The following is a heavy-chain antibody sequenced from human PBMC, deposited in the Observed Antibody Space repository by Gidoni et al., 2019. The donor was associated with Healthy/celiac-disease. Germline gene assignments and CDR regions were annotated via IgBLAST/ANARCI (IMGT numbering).Heavy chain of an antibody. D-gene: IGHD1-26*01. J-gene: IGHJ4*02. CDR2: IGTAGDT. CDR1: GFTFSRYD. Sequence: EVQLVESGGGLVQPGGSLSLSCAASGFTFSRYDMHWVRQATGKGLECVSAIGTAGDTYYPGSVKGRFTISRENAKNSLYLQMNSLRAGDTAVYYCARDGGGAPYYFDYWGQGTLVTVSS. CDR3: ARDGGGAPYYFDY. V-gene: IGHV3-13*01.